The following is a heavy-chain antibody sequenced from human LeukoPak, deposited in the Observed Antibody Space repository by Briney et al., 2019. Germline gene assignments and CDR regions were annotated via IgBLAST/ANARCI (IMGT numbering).Heavy chain of an antibody. CDR1: GGSISSYY. CDR3: ARSYYDFWSGYYYYYGMDV. CDR2: IYYSGST. J-gene: IGHJ6*02. Sequence: PSETLSLTCTVSGGSISSYYWSWIRQPPGKGLEWIGYIYYSGSTYYNPSLKSRVTISVDTSKNQFSLKLSSVTAADTAVYYCARSYYDFWSGYYYYYGMDVWGQGTTVTVSS. V-gene: IGHV4-59*06. D-gene: IGHD3-3*01.